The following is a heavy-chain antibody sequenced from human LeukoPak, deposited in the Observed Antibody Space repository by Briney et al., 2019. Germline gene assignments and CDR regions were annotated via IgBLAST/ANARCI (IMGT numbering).Heavy chain of an antibody. V-gene: IGHV3-23*01. CDR3: AKGTHIAVAGIVDY. CDR1: GFTFSSYA. J-gene: IGHJ4*02. CDR2: ISGSGGST. D-gene: IGHD6-19*01. Sequence: GGSLRLSCAASGFTFSSYAMSWVRQAPGKGLEWVSAISGSGGSTYYADSVKGRFTISKDNSKNTLYLQMNSLRAEDTAVYYCAKGTHIAVAGIVDYWGQGTLVTVSS.